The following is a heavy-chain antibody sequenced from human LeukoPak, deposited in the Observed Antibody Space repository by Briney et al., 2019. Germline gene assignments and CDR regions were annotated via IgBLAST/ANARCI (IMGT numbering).Heavy chain of an antibody. D-gene: IGHD3-22*01. CDR2: ISAYNGNT. Sequence: GASVKVSCKASGYTFTSYGISWVRQAPGQGLEWMGWISAYNGNTNYAQKLQGRVTMTTDTSTSTAYMELRSLRSDDTAVYYCARDYYDSSDLGSASDIWGQGTMVTVSS. CDR1: GYTFTSYG. J-gene: IGHJ3*02. CDR3: ARDYYDSSDLGSASDI. V-gene: IGHV1-18*01.